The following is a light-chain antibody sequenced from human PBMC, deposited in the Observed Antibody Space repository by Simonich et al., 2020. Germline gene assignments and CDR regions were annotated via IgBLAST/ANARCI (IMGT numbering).Light chain of an antibody. Sequence: QSVLQQPPSVSGTPGQRVTISCTGSSSNIGAGYDVHWYQQLPGTAPKLLIYVNSNRPSGVPDRFSGSKSGTSASLAITGLQAEDEADYYCQSYDSSMSGVVFGGGTKLTVL. J-gene: IGLJ2*01. V-gene: IGLV1-40*01. CDR3: QSYDSSMSGVV. CDR1: SSNIGAGYD. CDR2: VNS.